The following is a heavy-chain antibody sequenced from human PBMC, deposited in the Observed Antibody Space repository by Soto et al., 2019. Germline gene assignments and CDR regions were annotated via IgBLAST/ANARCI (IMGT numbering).Heavy chain of an antibody. CDR2: IYYSGST. D-gene: IGHD1-26*01. Sequence: SETLSLNRTGTGGSISRYYWSWIWPSTGKGLEWIGYIYYSGSTNYNPSLKSRVTISVHTSSSQFSLELSSVTAADTAVYYCARGLISGSHYSGGWYYFDSWGQGPQVTVS. CDR3: ARGLISGSHYSGGWYYFDS. J-gene: IGHJ4*02. V-gene: IGHV4-59*12. CDR1: GGSISRYY.